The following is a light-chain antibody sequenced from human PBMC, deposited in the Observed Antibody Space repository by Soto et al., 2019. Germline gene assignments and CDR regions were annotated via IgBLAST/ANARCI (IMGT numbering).Light chain of an antibody. J-gene: IGKJ4*01. V-gene: IGKV3-15*01. CDR1: QTVTTD. CDR3: QVYDRSPL. Sequence: EIVMTQSPVTLSVSPGERATLSCRASQTVTTDLAWYQQKPGQAPRLVIHGASTRATDFPARFSGSGSGTEFTLTISSLQSEDFGVYYCQVYDRSPLFGGGTKVDIK. CDR2: GAS.